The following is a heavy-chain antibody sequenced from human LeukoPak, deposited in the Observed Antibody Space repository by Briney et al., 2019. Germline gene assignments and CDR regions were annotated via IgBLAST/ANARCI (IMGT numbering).Heavy chain of an antibody. J-gene: IGHJ4*02. V-gene: IGHV3-23*01. CDR1: GFTFSSDA. D-gene: IGHD3-10*01. Sequence: GGSLRLSCAASGFTFSSDAMNWVRQAPGKGLEWVSVISGGGGTTYYSDSVKGRFAISRDNSKNTLYLQMNSLRAEDTAIYYCAKASTFGELNRPFDYWGQGTPVTVS. CDR3: AKASTFGELNRPFDY. CDR2: ISGGGGTT.